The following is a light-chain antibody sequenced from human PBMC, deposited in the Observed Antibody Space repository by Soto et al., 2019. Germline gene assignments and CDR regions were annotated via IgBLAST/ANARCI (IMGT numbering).Light chain of an antibody. CDR1: NSDVGAYNY. J-gene: IGLJ2*01. V-gene: IGLV2-14*01. CDR2: EVS. Sequence: QSALTQPASVSGSPGQSITISCTGTNSDVGAYNYVSWYQQHPGKAPKLMIYEVSNRPSGVSNRFSGSKSANTASLTISGLQAEDEADYYCSSYTSRSTVLFGGGTKLTVL. CDR3: SSYTSRSTVL.